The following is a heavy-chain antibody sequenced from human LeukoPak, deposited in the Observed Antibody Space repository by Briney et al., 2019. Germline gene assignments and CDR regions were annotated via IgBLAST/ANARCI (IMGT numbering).Heavy chain of an antibody. CDR2: MNPNSGNT. Sequence: ASVKVSCKASGYTFTSYDINWVRQATGQGLEWMGWMNPNSGNTGYAQKFQGRVTMTTDTSTSTAYMELRSLRSDDTAVYYCARVSGYVAPQATGGMDVWGQGTTVTVSS. V-gene: IGHV1-8*01. CDR3: ARVSGYVAPQATGGMDV. CDR1: GYTFTSYD. D-gene: IGHD3-22*01. J-gene: IGHJ6*02.